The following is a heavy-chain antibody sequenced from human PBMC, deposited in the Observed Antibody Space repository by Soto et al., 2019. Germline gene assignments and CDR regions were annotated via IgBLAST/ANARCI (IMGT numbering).Heavy chain of an antibody. V-gene: IGHV3-53*04. CDR1: GFTVSSNY. J-gene: IGHJ6*03. D-gene: IGHD2-2*01. CDR2: IYSGGSP. Sequence: EVQLVESGGGLVQHGGSLRLSCAASGFTVSSNYMSWVRQAPGKGLEWVSVIYSGGSPYYADSVKGRFTTSRHNSKNTLYIQMNRLRAEDTAVYYCERGADIVVVPSYYYYYYMDVWGKGTTVTVSS. CDR3: ERGADIVVVPSYYYYYYMDV.